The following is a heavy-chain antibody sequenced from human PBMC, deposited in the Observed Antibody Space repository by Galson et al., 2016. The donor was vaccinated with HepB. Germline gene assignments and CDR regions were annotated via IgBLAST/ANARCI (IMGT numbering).Heavy chain of an antibody. J-gene: IGHJ3*01. D-gene: IGHD5-24*01. V-gene: IGHV4-31*03. CDR1: GDPMTRGDYY. CDR2: IYHTGST. CDR3: ARRDLMRPHVFDF. Sequence: TLSLTCTVSGDPMTRGDYYWNWIRQYPKKGLEWIGYIYHTGSTHYNPSLKSRITISVDTSKNQFSLKLTSVTAADTAVYFRARRDLMRPHVFDFWGQGTMVTVSS.